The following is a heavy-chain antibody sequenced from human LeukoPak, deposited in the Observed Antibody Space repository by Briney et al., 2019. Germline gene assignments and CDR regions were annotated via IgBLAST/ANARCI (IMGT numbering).Heavy chain of an antibody. Sequence: PVASVKVSCKASGYTFTSYDINWVRQATGQGLEWMGWMNPNSGDTGYAQKFQGRVTITRNTSISTAYMELSSLRSEDTAVYYCARDHPHVGAARQWTFGYWGQGTLVTVSS. V-gene: IGHV1-8*03. CDR1: GYTFTSYD. CDR3: ARDHPHVGAARQWTFGY. J-gene: IGHJ4*02. D-gene: IGHD6-6*01. CDR2: MNPNSGDT.